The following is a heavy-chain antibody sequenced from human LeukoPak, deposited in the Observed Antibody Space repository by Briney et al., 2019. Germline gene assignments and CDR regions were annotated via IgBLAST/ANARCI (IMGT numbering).Heavy chain of an antibody. J-gene: IGHJ3*01. D-gene: IGHD1-26*01. CDR3: ARHIVGATSDFDV. V-gene: IGHV3-11*03. Sequence: SGGSLRLSCAASGFTFSDYYMSWIRQAPGKGLEWLSYIGGNSYYTNYADSLKGRLTISRDNAKNSLYLQMNSLRVEDTAVYYCARHIVGATSDFDVWGQGTMVAVSS. CDR2: IGGNSYYT. CDR1: GFTFSDYY.